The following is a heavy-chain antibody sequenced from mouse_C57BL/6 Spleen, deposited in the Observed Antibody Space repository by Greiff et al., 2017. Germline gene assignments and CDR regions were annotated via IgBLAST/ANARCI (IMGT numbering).Heavy chain of an antibody. Sequence: DVKLVESVAELVRPGASVKLSCTASGFNIKNTYMHWVKQRPEQGLEWIGRIDPANGNTKYAPKFQGKATITADTSSNTAYLQLSSLTSEDTAIYYCAVITTVVDYYAMDYWGQGTSVTVSS. V-gene: IGHV14-3*01. J-gene: IGHJ4*01. CDR3: AVITTVVDYYAMDY. D-gene: IGHD1-1*01. CDR2: IDPANGNT. CDR1: GFNIKNTY.